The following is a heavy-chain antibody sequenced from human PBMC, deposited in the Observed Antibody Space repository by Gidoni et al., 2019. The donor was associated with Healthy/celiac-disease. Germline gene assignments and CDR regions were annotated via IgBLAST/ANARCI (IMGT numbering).Heavy chain of an antibody. Sequence: EVQLLASGGGLVQPGGSLRLSCSASGFTFSSYAMSWVRQAPGKGLEWVSAISGSGGSTYYADSVKGRFTISRDNSKNTLYLQMNSLRAEDTAVYYCAKGGPHIVRAEGVFDYWGQGTLVTVSS. CDR2: ISGSGGST. CDR1: GFTFSSYA. CDR3: AKGGPHIVRAEGVFDY. J-gene: IGHJ4*02. V-gene: IGHV3-23*01. D-gene: IGHD5-12*01.